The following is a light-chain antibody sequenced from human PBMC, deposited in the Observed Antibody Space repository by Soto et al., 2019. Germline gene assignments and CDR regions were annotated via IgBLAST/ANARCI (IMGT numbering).Light chain of an antibody. CDR1: SSDVGAYNY. CDR3: TSYTSSVTLV. Sequence: QSALTQPASVSGSPGQSITISCTGTSSDVGAYNYVSWYQQHPGKVPKLIIXDVINRPSGVSSRFSGSKSVNTASLTISGLQAEDEADYYCTSYTSSVTLVFGGGTKLTVL. CDR2: DVI. J-gene: IGLJ3*02. V-gene: IGLV2-14*01.